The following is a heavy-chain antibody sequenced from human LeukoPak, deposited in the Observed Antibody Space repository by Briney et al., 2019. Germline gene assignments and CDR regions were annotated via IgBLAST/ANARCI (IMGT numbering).Heavy chain of an antibody. J-gene: IGHJ4*02. Sequence: IPSETLSLTCAVYGGSFSGYYWSWIRQPPGKGLEWIGEINHSGSTNYNPSLKSRVTISVDTSKNQFTLKLSSVTAADTAVYYCAREVLHYYDSSGYYRLIDYWGQGTLVTVSS. CDR2: INHSGST. D-gene: IGHD3-22*01. CDR1: GGSFSGYY. V-gene: IGHV4-34*01. CDR3: AREVLHYYDSSGYYRLIDY.